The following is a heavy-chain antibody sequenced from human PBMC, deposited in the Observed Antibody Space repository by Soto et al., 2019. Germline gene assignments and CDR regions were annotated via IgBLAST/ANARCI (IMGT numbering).Heavy chain of an antibody. D-gene: IGHD6-13*01. CDR1: GFTFSSYA. V-gene: IGHV3-23*01. J-gene: IGHJ3*02. CDR2: ISGSGGST. CDR3: AKDGRRSSRWYGAFDI. Sequence: PGGSLSLSCAASGFTFSSYAMSWVRQAPGKGLEWVSAISGSGGSTYYADSVKGRFTISRGNSKNTLYLQMNSLRAGDTAVYYCAKDGRRSSRWYGAFDIWGQGTMVTVSS.